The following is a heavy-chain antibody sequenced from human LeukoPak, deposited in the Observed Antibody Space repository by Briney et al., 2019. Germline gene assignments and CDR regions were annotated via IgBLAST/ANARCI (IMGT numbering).Heavy chain of an antibody. Sequence: GGSLRLSCAASGFTFSSYGMHWVRQAPGKGLEWVAVISYDGSNKYYADSVKGRFTISRDNSKNTLYLQMNSLRAEDTAVYYCARGQGLLQRYYFDYWGQGTLVTVSS. V-gene: IGHV3-30*03. CDR3: ARGQGLLQRYYFDY. D-gene: IGHD2-15*01. J-gene: IGHJ4*02. CDR1: GFTFSSYG. CDR2: ISYDGSNK.